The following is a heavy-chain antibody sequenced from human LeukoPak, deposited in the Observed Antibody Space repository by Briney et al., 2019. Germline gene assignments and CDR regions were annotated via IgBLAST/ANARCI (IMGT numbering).Heavy chain of an antibody. V-gene: IGHV3-48*01. D-gene: IGHD5-12*01. CDR1: GFTFSSYS. CDR3: AKDLVATSATYFDY. CDR2: IDGSHSTI. Sequence: GGSLRLSCAASGFTFSSYSMNWVRQAPGEGLEWISYIDGSHSTIYYADSVKGRFTISRDNAKNSLYLQMNSLRAEDTAVYYCAKDLVATSATYFDYWGQGTLVTVSS. J-gene: IGHJ4*02.